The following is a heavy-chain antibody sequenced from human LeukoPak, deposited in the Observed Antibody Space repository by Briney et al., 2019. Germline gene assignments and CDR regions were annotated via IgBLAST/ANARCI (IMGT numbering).Heavy chain of an antibody. CDR2: IYTSGST. D-gene: IGHD6-6*01. Sequence: PSETLSLTCTVSGGSISSYYWSWIRQPAGKGLEWIGRIYTSGSTNYNPSLKSRVTMSVDTSKNRFSLKLSSVTAADTAVYYCARDGYSSSSIWFDPWGQGTLVTVSS. V-gene: IGHV4-4*07. J-gene: IGHJ5*02. CDR3: ARDGYSSSSIWFDP. CDR1: GGSISSYY.